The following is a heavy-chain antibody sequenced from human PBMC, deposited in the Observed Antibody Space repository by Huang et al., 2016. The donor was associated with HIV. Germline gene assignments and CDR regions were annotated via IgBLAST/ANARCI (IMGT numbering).Heavy chain of an antibody. Sequence: QVQLVQSGAEVRKPGSSVKVSCRASGGSFNNFGINWVRQGPGQGLGWRGGIIPRFGTRNDAQRFQGRVTITADETTGVVYMELSSLRSDDTAVYFCAKRGGAWGSPYAFDLWGPGTMVTVSS. CDR1: GGSFNNFG. V-gene: IGHV1-69*13. D-gene: IGHD3-16*01. CDR2: IIPRFGTR. CDR3: AKRGGAWGSPYAFDL. J-gene: IGHJ3*01.